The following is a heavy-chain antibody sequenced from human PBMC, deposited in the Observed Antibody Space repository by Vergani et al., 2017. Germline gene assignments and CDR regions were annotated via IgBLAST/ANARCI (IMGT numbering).Heavy chain of an antibody. D-gene: IGHD3-10*01. CDR2: ISSSSSYI. CDR1: GFTFSSYS. CDR3: ASLGYGSGSSGAHDAFDI. V-gene: IGHV3-21*01. J-gene: IGHJ3*02. Sequence: EVQLVESGGGLVKPGGSLRLSCAASGFTFSSYSMNWVRQAPGKGLEWVSSISSSSSYIYYADSVKGRFTNSRDNAKNSLYLQMNSLRAEDTAVYYCASLGYGSGSSGAHDAFDIWGQGTMVTVSS.